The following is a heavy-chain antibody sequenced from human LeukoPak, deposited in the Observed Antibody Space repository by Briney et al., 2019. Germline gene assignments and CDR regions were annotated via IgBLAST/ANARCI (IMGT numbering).Heavy chain of an antibody. CDR2: ISYDGSNK. V-gene: IGHV3-30*18. J-gene: IGHJ5*02. Sequence: GGSLRLSCAASGFTFSSYGMHWVRQAPGKGLEWVAVISYDGSNKYYADSVKGRFTISRDNSKNTLYQQMNSLRAEDTAVYYCAKGGYCSGGSCLDEDNWFDPWGQGTLVTVSS. CDR1: GFTFSSYG. CDR3: AKGGYCSGGSCLDEDNWFDP. D-gene: IGHD2-15*01.